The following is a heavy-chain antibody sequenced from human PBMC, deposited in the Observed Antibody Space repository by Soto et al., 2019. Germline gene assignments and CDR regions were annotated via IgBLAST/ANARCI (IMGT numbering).Heavy chain of an antibody. CDR2: TYYKSKWYY. CDR3: ARGSWDDVSGHYYMDV. CDR1: GDSVSSNSAG. J-gene: IGHJ6*03. V-gene: IGHV6-1*01. D-gene: IGHD1-1*01. Sequence: SQTLSLTCDISGDSVSSNSAGWNWIRQTPSRGLEWLGRTYYKSKWYYTYAASVKSRITVSPGTSKNQFSLQLTSVTPEDTAVYDCARGSWDDVSGHYYMDVWDKGTTVTVSS.